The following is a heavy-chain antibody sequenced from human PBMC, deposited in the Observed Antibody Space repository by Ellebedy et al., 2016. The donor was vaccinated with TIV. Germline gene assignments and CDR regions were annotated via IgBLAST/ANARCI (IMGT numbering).Heavy chain of an antibody. CDR1: GFSVSG. Sequence: GESLKISCATSGFSVSGMHWVRQAPGKGLEWVAFIRSDGITRYYTDSVKGRFTISRDSSKNTLDLQMNSLRPEDTAVYFCVKGAYPVPTVMAVWGQGTMVTVSS. J-gene: IGHJ6*02. V-gene: IGHV3-30*02. CDR3: VKGAYPVPTVMAV. CDR2: IRSDGITR. D-gene: IGHD3-16*01.